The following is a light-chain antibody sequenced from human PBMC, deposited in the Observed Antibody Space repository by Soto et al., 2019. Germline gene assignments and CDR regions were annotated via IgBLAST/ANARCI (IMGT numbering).Light chain of an antibody. CDR3: QQYGSSTWT. J-gene: IGKJ1*01. CDR1: QSVSSSY. CDR2: GAS. Sequence: SVFTPSTGTLSLSPGERSTLSFIASQSVSSSYLAWYQQKPGQAPRLLIYGASSRATGIPDRFSGSGSGTDFTLTISRLEPEDFAVYYCQQYGSSTWTFGQGTKVDIK. V-gene: IGKV3-20*01.